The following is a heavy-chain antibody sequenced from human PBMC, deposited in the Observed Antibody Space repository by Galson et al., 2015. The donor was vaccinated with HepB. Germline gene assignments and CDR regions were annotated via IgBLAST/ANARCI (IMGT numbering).Heavy chain of an antibody. CDR3: AREVGATPEWAFDI. Sequence: SVKVSCKASGYTFTSYGISWVRQAPGQGLEWMGWISAYNGNTNYAQKLQGRVTMTTDTSTSTAYMELRSLRSDDTAVYYCAREVGATPEWAFDIWGQGTMVTVSS. CDR2: ISAYNGNT. J-gene: IGHJ3*02. D-gene: IGHD1-26*01. V-gene: IGHV1-18*01. CDR1: GYTFTSYG.